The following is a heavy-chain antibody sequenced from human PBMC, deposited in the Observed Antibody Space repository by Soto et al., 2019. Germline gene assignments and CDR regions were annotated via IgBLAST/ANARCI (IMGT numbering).Heavy chain of an antibody. V-gene: IGHV3-30*18. D-gene: IGHD1-26*01. CDR2: TSYDGNTN. Sequence: QVRLEESGGGVVQPGKSLRLSCAASGFSFSTYGMHWVRQAPGKGLEWVALTSYDGNTNFYVDSVKGRFTISRDTSKNTLYLQMVSLRPEDTAVYYCAKGGWELPIVEYWGQGTLVTVSS. CDR1: GFSFSTYG. J-gene: IGHJ4*02. CDR3: AKGGWELPIVEY.